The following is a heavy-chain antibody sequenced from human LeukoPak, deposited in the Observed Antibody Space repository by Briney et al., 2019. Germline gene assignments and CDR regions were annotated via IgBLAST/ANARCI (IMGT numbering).Heavy chain of an antibody. D-gene: IGHD6-13*01. Sequence: TSVKVSCKGSGFTFSSSGMQWVRQARGQRLEWIGWIVPGSGNTNYAQKFQERVTFTRDMSTSTAYMELSGLRSEDTAVYYCAAVLGQQPVYYYGMDVWGQGTTVTVSS. CDR2: IVPGSGNT. CDR1: GFTFSSSG. V-gene: IGHV1-58*02. J-gene: IGHJ6*02. CDR3: AAVLGQQPVYYYGMDV.